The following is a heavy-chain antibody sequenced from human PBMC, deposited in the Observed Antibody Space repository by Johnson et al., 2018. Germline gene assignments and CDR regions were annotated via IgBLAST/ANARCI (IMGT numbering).Heavy chain of an antibody. CDR3: ARKKYYFDSSGYYYPDAFDI. J-gene: IGHJ3*02. CDR1: GDSVSSNSAA. V-gene: IGHV6-1*01. CDR2: TYYRSKWYN. Sequence: QVQLQESGPGLVKPSQTLSLTCAISGDSVSSNSAAWNWIRQSPSRGLEWLGRTYYRSKWYNDYAVSVKSRITINPDTSKNQFSLQLKSVTPEDTAVYYFARKKYYFDSSGYYYPDAFDIWGQGTMVTVSS. D-gene: IGHD3-22*01.